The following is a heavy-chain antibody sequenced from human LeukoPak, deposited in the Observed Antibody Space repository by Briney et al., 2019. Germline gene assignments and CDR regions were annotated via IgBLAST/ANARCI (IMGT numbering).Heavy chain of an antibody. D-gene: IGHD2/OR15-2a*01. CDR3: AKDLNSRWSLDY. J-gene: IGHJ4*02. V-gene: IGHV3-30*18. CDR1: GFSSNSG. CDR2: ISYDGSNA. Sequence: GGSLRLSCEASGFSSNSGMYWVRQAPGKGLEWEAVISYDGSNAYYGDSVKGRFTISRDDSKNTLYLQMNSLRAEDTAVYYCAKDLNSRWSLDYWGQGTLVTVSS.